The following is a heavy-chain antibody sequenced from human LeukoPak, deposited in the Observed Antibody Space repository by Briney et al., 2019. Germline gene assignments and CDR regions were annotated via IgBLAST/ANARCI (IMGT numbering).Heavy chain of an antibody. V-gene: IGHV1-8*01. CDR1: GYTFTSYD. CDR2: MNPNRGNT. J-gene: IGHJ6*03. Sequence: GASVKVSCKASGYTFTSYDINWVRQATGQGLEWMGWMNPNRGNTGYAQKFQGRVTMTRNTSISTAYMELSSLRSEDTAVYYCARGFEGRSSSWRNYYYYYMDVWGKGTTVTVSS. CDR3: ARGFEGRSSSWRNYYYYYMDV. D-gene: IGHD6-13*01.